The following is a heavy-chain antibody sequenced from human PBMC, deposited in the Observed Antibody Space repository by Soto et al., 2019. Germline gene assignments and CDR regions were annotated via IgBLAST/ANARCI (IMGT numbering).Heavy chain of an antibody. D-gene: IGHD3-22*01. CDR2: IIPIFGTA. J-gene: IGHJ4*02. V-gene: IGHV1-69*06. CDR3: ARALYYYDSSGYYPFDY. Sequence: SVKVACKTSGGTFSRYAISWVRQAPRQGLEWMGGIIPIFGTANYAQKFQGRVTITADKSTSTAYMELSSLRSEDTAVYYCARALYYYDSSGYYPFDYWGQGTLVTVSS. CDR1: GGTFSRYA.